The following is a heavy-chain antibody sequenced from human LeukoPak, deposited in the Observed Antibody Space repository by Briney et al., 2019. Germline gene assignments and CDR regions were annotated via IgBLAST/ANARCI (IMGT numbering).Heavy chain of an antibody. Sequence: PGGSLRLSCAASGFTFSSYAMHWVRQAPGKGPEWVAVISYDGSNKYYADSVKGRFTISRDNSKNTLYLQMNSLRAEDTAVYYCARDLAVVVVAAKLHYYYYGMDVWGQGTTVTVSS. D-gene: IGHD2-15*01. CDR2: ISYDGSNK. V-gene: IGHV3-30-3*01. J-gene: IGHJ6*02. CDR3: ARDLAVVVVAAKLHYYYYGMDV. CDR1: GFTFSSYA.